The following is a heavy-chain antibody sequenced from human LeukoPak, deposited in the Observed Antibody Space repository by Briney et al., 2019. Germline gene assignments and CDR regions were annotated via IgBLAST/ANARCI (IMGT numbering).Heavy chain of an antibody. CDR3: ARGGRKGQRRQLVGNNWFDP. J-gene: IGHJ5*02. CDR2: INHSGST. Sequence: SETLSLTCAVYGGSFSGYYWSWIRQPPGKGLEWIGEINHSGSTNYNPSLKSRVTISVDTSKNQFSLKLSSVTAADTAVYYCARGGRKGQRRQLVGNNWFDPWGQGTLVTVSS. V-gene: IGHV4-34*01. CDR1: GGSFSGYY. D-gene: IGHD6-13*01.